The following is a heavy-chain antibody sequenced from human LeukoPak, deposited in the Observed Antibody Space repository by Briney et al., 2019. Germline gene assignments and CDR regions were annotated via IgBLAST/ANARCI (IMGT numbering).Heavy chain of an antibody. V-gene: IGHV1-2*02. CDR1: GYTFTGYY. CDR2: ISPNSGGT. Sequence: ASVKVSCKASGYTFTGYYMHWVRQAPGQGLEWMGWISPNSGGTNYAQKFQGRVTMTRDTSISTAYMELSRLRSDDTAVYYCARGRGDLTSSWYGVVWFDPWGQGTLVTVSS. D-gene: IGHD6-13*01. CDR3: ARGRGDLTSSWYGVVWFDP. J-gene: IGHJ5*02.